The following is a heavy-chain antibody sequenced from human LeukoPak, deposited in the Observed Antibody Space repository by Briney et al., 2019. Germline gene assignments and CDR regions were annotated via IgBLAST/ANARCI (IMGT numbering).Heavy chain of an antibody. Sequence: SETLSLTCAVYGGSFSGYYWSWIRQPPGKGLEWIGEINHSGSTNYNPSLKSRVTISVDTSKNQFSLKLSSVTAADTAVYYCARRPRDIVAPRRAFDIWGQGTMVTVSS. CDR3: ARRPRDIVAPRRAFDI. J-gene: IGHJ3*02. D-gene: IGHD5-12*01. CDR1: GGSFSGYY. V-gene: IGHV4-34*01. CDR2: INHSGST.